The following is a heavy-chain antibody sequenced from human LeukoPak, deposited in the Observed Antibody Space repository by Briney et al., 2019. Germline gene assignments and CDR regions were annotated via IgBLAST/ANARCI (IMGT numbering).Heavy chain of an antibody. D-gene: IGHD1-1*01. V-gene: IGHV4-39*07. Sequence: RSSETLSLTCTVSGGSISSSSYYWGWIRQPPGKGLEWIGSIYYSGSTYYNPSLKSRVTLSVDTSRNQFSLKLSSVTAADTAVYYCARVSIPWMGGNWFDPWGQGTLVTVSS. CDR2: IYYSGST. CDR1: GGSISSSSYY. CDR3: ARVSIPWMGGNWFDP. J-gene: IGHJ5*02.